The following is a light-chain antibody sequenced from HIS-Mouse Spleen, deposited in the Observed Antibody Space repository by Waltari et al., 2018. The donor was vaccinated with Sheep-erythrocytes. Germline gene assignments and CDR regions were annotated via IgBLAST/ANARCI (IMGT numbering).Light chain of an antibody. Sequence: QSALTQPASVSGSPGQSITISCTGTSSDVGSYNLVSWYQQHPGKAPKLMIYEGSKRPLVVSNCFSGSKSGNTAFLTISGLQAEDEADYYCCSYAGSSTWVFGGGTKLTVL. CDR3: CSYAGSSTWV. CDR1: SSDVGSYNL. V-gene: IGLV2-23*01. CDR2: EGS. J-gene: IGLJ3*02.